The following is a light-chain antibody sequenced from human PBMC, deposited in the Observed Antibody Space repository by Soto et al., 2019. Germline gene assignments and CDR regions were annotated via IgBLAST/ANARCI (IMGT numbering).Light chain of an antibody. CDR2: DVT. V-gene: IGLV2-14*03. CDR3: SSYTSNSTYVV. J-gene: IGLJ2*01. Sequence: QSALTQPASVSGSPGQSISISCTGTSSDDGTYNFVSWYQQHPGKAPKLMIYDVTSRPSGVSNRISGSKSGNTASLTISGLHAEDEADYYCSSYTSNSTYVVFGGGTQLTVL. CDR1: SSDDGTYNF.